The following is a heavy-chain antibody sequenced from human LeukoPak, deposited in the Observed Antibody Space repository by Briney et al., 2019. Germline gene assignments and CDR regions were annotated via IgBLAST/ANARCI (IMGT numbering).Heavy chain of an antibody. J-gene: IGHJ5*02. CDR3: ATHPARYYDFWSGSDWFDP. Sequence: PSETLSLTCIVSGGSISSSSYYWGWIRQPPGKGLEWIGSIYYSGSTYYNPSLKSRVTISVDTSKNQFSLKLSSVTAADTAVYYCATHPARYYDFWSGSDWFDPWGQGTLVTVSS. CDR2: IYYSGST. V-gene: IGHV4-39*01. CDR1: GGSISSSSYY. D-gene: IGHD3-3*01.